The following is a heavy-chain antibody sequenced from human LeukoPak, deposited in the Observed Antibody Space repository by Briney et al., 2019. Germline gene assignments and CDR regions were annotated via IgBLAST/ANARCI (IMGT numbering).Heavy chain of an antibody. CDR3: AREITSSSSFDS. CDR2: ITSSSGYI. CDR1: GFPFSRYS. D-gene: IGHD6-6*01. J-gene: IGHJ4*02. V-gene: IGHV3-21*01. Sequence: GGSLRLSCAASGFPFSRYSMNWVRQAPGKGLEWVSSITSSSGYIHYADSVKGRFTISRDNAKNSLYLQMNSLRAEDTAVYYCAREITSSSSFDSWGQGTLVTVSS.